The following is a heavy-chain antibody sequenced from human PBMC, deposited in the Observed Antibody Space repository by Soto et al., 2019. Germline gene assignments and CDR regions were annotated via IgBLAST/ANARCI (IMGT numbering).Heavy chain of an antibody. D-gene: IGHD6-19*01. CDR1: GGSISSYY. CDR3: ASGRIAVAGDDAFDI. V-gene: IGHV4-59*01. Sequence: PSETLSLTCTVSGGSISSYYWSWIRQPPGKGLEWIGYIYYSGSTNYNPSLKSRVTISVDTSKNQFSLKLSSVTAADTAVYYCASGRIAVAGDDAFDIWGQGTMVTVSS. CDR2: IYYSGST. J-gene: IGHJ3*02.